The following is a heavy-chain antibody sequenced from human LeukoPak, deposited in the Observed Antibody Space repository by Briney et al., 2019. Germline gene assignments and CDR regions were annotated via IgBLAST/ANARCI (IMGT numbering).Heavy chain of an antibody. CDR2: INHSGST. CDR3: AREARSGYEGFWSDP. Sequence: LSETLSLTCAVYGGSFSGYYWSWIRQPPGKGLEWIGEINHSGSTNYNPSLKSRVTISVDTSKNQFSLKLSSVTAADTAVYYCAREARSGYEGFWSDPWGQGTVVTVSS. V-gene: IGHV4-34*01. D-gene: IGHD5-12*01. CDR1: GGSFSGYY. J-gene: IGHJ5*02.